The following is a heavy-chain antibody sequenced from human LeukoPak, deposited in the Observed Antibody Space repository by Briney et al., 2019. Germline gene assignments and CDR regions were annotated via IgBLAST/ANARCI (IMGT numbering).Heavy chain of an antibody. V-gene: IGHV4-61*02. Sequence: SQTLSLTCTVSGGSISSGSYYWSWIRQPAGKGLEWIGRIYTSGSTNYNPSLKSRVTISVDRSKNQFSLKLSSVTAADTAVYYCARERAAAFDYWGQGTLVTVSP. J-gene: IGHJ4*02. CDR1: GGSISSGSYY. CDR3: ARERAAAFDY. CDR2: IYTSGST. D-gene: IGHD6-25*01.